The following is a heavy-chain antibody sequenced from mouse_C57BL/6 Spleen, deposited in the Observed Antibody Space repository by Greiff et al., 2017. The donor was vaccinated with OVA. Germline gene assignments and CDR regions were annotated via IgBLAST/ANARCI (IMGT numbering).Heavy chain of an antibody. J-gene: IGHJ4*01. CDR1: GFSLTSYC. V-gene: IGHV2-6-1*01. D-gene: IGHD6-1*01. CDR3: ARHGSNYYAMDY. Sequence: VKLVESGPGLVAPSQSLSLTCTVSGFSLTSYCVHWVRQPPGKGLEWLVVIWNDGSTTYNSALKSRQSISKDNSKSQVYLKKNSIQTEDTAMYYCARHGSNYYAMDYWGQGTSVTVSS. CDR2: IWNDGST.